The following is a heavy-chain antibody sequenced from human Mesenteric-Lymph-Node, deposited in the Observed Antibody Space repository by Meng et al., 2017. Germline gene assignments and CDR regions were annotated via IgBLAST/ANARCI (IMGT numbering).Heavy chain of an antibody. CDR2: ISSSSSYI. V-gene: IGHV3-21*04. CDR1: GFTFSSYS. Sequence: GESLKISCAASGFTFSSYSMNWVRQAPGKGLEWVSSISSSSSYIYYADSVKGRFTISRDNSKNTLYLEMNSLRAEDTAVYYCAKVLGDGVHFDCWGQGTLVTVSS. D-gene: IGHD5-24*01. CDR3: AKVLGDGVHFDC. J-gene: IGHJ4*02.